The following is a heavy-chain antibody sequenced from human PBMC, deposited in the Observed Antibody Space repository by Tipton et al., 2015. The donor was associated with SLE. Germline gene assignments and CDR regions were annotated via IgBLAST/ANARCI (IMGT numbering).Heavy chain of an antibody. D-gene: IGHD1-20*01. V-gene: IGHV4-34*01. J-gene: IGHJ6*02. CDR3: ARDPGYNWNDVCYYGMDF. CDR1: GGSFSGSF. Sequence: TLSLTCAVYGGSFSGSFWGLIRQPPVKGMAWIGELNRSGCTNYNPSLKRRVTISVDTSKNQFSLKLSSATAADTAVYYCARDPGYNWNDVCYYGMDFWG. CDR2: LNRSGCT.